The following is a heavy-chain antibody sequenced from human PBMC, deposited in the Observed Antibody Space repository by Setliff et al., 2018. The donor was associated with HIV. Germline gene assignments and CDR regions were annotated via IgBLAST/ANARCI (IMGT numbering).Heavy chain of an antibody. CDR1: GGSISGSH. J-gene: IGHJ6*03. CDR2: IYYSGST. V-gene: IGHV4-59*01. D-gene: IGHD1-20*01. Sequence: SETLSLTCAVSGGSISGSHWNWIRQSPGGGLEWIGYIYYSGSTNYNPSLKSRVTISVDTSKNQFSLKLSSVTAADTAVYYCARGYNHPDYYYYYYMDVWGKGTTVTVSS. CDR3: ARGYNHPDYYYYYYMDV.